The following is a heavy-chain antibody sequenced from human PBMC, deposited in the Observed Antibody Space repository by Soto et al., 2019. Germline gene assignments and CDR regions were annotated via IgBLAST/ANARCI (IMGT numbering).Heavy chain of an antibody. CDR2: IYYSGST. Sequence: ASETLSLTCTVSGGSISSYYWSWIRQPPGKGLEWIGYIYYSGSTNYNPSLKSRVTISVDTSKNQFSLKLSSVTAADTAVYYCARGGGADFDSNWFDPWGQGTLVTVSS. J-gene: IGHJ5*02. CDR3: ARGGGADFDSNWFDP. V-gene: IGHV4-59*01. CDR1: GGSISSYY. D-gene: IGHD2-21*01.